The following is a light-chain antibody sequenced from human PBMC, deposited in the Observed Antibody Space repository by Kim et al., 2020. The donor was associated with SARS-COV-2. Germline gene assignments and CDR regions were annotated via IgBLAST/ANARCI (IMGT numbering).Light chain of an antibody. CDR1: SLRSYY. Sequence: ALGQTVRITCQGDSLRSYYASWYQQKPGQAPVLVIYGKNNRPSGIPDRFSGSSSGNTASLTITGAQAEDEADYYCHSRDSSGNHVVFCGGTQLTVL. CDR2: GKN. V-gene: IGLV3-19*01. J-gene: IGLJ2*01. CDR3: HSRDSSGNHVV.